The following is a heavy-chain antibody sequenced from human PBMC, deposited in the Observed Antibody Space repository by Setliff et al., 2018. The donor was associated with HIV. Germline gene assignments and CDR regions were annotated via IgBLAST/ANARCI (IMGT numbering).Heavy chain of an antibody. D-gene: IGHD2-15*01. CDR3: ARGRRGGTRGYFYYMDV. J-gene: IGHJ6*03. CDR2: INHGGTT. V-gene: IGHV4-34*01. Sequence: PSETLSLTCAVYGESFSGHYWSWIRQPPGKGREWIGEINHGGTTNYNPSLKSRLTLSVDTSKNQFSLKLTSVTAADSGVFYCARGRRGGTRGYFYYMDVWGRGTTVTVSS. CDR1: GESFSGHY.